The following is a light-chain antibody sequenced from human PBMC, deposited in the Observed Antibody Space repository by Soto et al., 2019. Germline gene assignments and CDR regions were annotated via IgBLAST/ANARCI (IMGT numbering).Light chain of an antibody. J-gene: IGLJ1*01. CDR1: SSDVGGYIY. Sequence: QSVLTQPASVSGSPGQSITISCTGTSSDVGGYIYVSWYQHHPGKAPKLMIYEVSNRPSGVSNRFSGSKSGNTASLTISRLQAEDEADYYCAAWDASLSGYVFGTGTKLTVL. CDR3: AAWDASLSGYV. V-gene: IGLV2-14*01. CDR2: EVS.